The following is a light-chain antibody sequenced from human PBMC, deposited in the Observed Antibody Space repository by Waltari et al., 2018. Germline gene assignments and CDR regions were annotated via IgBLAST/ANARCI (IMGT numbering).Light chain of an antibody. CDR2: VIS. CDR3: SSYMNSSLV. Sequence: QSALTQPASVSGSPGQSITISCTGTSSDIGGYKYVSWYQPHPGKAPKLMIYVISNRPSGVSQRFSGAKSGSTASLTISGLQSEDEADYYCSSYMNSSLVFGAGTKVTVL. CDR1: SSDIGGYKY. V-gene: IGLV2-14*01. J-gene: IGLJ3*02.